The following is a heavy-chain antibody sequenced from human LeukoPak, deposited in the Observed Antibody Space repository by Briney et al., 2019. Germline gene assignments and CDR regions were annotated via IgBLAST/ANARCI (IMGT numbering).Heavy chain of an antibody. CDR1: GFTVSSNY. V-gene: IGHV3-53*01. CDR3: ARGGLYCGGDCYLGY. Sequence: PGGSLRLSCAASGFTVSSNYMSWVRQAPGKGLEWVSVIYSGGSTYYADSVKGRFTISRDNSKNTLYLQMNSLRAEDTAVYYCARGGLYCGGDCYLGYWGQGTLVTVSS. J-gene: IGHJ4*02. CDR2: IYSGGST. D-gene: IGHD2-21*01.